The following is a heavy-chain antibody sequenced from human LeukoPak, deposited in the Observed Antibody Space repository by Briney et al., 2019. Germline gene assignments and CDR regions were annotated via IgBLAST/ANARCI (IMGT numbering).Heavy chain of an antibody. CDR2: ISGSGRTI. D-gene: IGHD3-16*01. CDR1: GFTFDAYE. Sequence: GGSLRLSCAASGFTFDAYEINWVRQAPGKGLEWVSYISGSGRTIYYADSVKGRFTISRDNAKNSLYLQMNSLRAEDTAVYYCARALIDYWGQGTLVTVSS. CDR3: ARALIDY. V-gene: IGHV3-48*03. J-gene: IGHJ4*02.